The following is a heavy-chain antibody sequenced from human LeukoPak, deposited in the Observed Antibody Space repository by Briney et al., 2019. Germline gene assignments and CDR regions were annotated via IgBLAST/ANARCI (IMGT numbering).Heavy chain of an antibody. J-gene: IGHJ4*02. CDR3: ARGSRGYSYYFDY. V-gene: IGHV4-30-2*01. CDR1: GGSISSSDYY. D-gene: IGHD5-18*01. CDR2: IYHSGST. Sequence: SQTLSLTCTVSGGSISSSDYYWSWIRQPPGKGLEWIGYIYHSGSTYYNPSLKSRVTISVDTSKNQFSLKLSSVTAADTAVCYCARGSRGYSYYFDYWGQGTLVTVSS.